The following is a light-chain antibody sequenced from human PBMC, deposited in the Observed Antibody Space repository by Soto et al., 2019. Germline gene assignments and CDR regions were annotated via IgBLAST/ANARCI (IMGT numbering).Light chain of an antibody. CDR1: QSISSW. Sequence: DIQMTQSPSTLSASVGDRVTITCXASQSISSWLAWYQQKPGKAPKLLIYKASSLESGVPSRFGGSGSGTEFTLTISSLQPDDFATYYCQQYNSVSLLTFGGGTKVDI. CDR3: QQYNSVSLLT. CDR2: KAS. V-gene: IGKV1-5*03. J-gene: IGKJ4*01.